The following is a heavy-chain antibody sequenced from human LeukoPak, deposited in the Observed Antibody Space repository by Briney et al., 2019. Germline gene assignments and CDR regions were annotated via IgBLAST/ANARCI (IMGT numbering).Heavy chain of an antibody. CDR2: ITSSGSYI. J-gene: IGHJ6*03. D-gene: IGHD1-26*01. CDR3: ARDPYSGNYGNDYYYYMDV. Sequence: GGSLRLSCAASGFTFSNYNMNWVRQAPGKAMEWVSSITSSGSYIFYADSVKGRFTISRDNAKNSLYLQMDSLGPEDTAVYYCARDPYSGNYGNDYYYYMDVWGKGTTVTISS. V-gene: IGHV3-21*01. CDR1: GFTFSNYN.